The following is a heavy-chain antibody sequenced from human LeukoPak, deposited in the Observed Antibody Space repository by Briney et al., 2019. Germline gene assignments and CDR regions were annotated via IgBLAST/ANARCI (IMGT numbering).Heavy chain of an antibody. CDR2: FDPEDGET. J-gene: IGHJ4*02. V-gene: IGHV1-24*01. Sequence: GASVKVSCKVSGYTLTELSMHWLRQAPGKGLEWMGGFDPEDGETIYAQKFQGRVTMTEDTSTDTAYMELSSLRSEDTAVYYCATGLPNYYDSSGYPDYWGQGTLVTVSS. D-gene: IGHD3-22*01. CDR3: ATGLPNYYDSSGYPDY. CDR1: GYTLTELS.